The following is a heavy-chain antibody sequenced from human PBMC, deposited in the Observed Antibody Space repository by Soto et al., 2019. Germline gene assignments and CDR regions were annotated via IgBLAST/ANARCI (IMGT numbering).Heavy chain of an antibody. D-gene: IGHD5-18*01. CDR1: GGSITTGGYY. Sequence: QVQLQESGPGLVKPSQTLSLTCTVSGGSITTGGYYWSWIRQHPGKGLEWIGYIYYSGSTSYNPSLKSRITTSVDTSTNQFSLKLNSVTGADTAVYYCARDDTRAGYDYWGQGTLVTVSS. V-gene: IGHV4-31*03. CDR3: ARDDTRAGYDY. CDR2: IYYSGST. J-gene: IGHJ4*02.